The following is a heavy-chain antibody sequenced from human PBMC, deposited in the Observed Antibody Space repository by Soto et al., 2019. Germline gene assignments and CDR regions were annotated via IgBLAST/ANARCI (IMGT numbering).Heavy chain of an antibody. V-gene: IGHV5-10-1*01. Sequence: GESLKISCKGSGYSFTSYWISWVRQMPGKGLEWMGRIDPSDSYTNYSPSFQGHVTISADKSISTAYLQWSSLKASDTPMYYCARLPLAGDTAMVTYDYYYGMDVWGQGTTVTVSS. CDR2: IDPSDSYT. D-gene: IGHD5-18*01. J-gene: IGHJ6*02. CDR3: ARLPLAGDTAMVTYDYYYGMDV. CDR1: GYSFTSYW.